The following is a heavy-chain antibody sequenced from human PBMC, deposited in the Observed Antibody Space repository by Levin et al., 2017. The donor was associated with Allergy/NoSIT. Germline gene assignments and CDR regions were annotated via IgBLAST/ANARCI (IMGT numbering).Heavy chain of an antibody. CDR3: ARGASSGWYRSYWYFDL. J-gene: IGHJ2*01. CDR2: INHSGST. Sequence: SETLSLTCAVYGGSFSGYYWSWIRQPPGKGLEWIGEINHSGSTNYNPSLKSRVTISVDTSKNQFSLKLSSVTAADTAVYYCARGASSGWYRSYWYFDLWGRGTLVTVSS. V-gene: IGHV4-34*01. D-gene: IGHD6-19*01. CDR1: GGSFSGYY.